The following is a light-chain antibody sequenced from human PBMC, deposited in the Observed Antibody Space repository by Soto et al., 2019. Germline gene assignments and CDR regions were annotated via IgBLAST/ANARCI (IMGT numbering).Light chain of an antibody. CDR2: DAS. CDR1: QSVSAW. J-gene: IGKJ4*01. CDR3: QQYSSYSLT. V-gene: IGKV1-5*01. Sequence: DIQMTQSPSTLSASVGDRVTISCRASQSVSAWLAWYQQKPGKAPKLLISDASSLKSGVPLRFSGSGYGTEFTLTISSLQPEDFATYYCQQYSSYSLTFGGGTKVDIK.